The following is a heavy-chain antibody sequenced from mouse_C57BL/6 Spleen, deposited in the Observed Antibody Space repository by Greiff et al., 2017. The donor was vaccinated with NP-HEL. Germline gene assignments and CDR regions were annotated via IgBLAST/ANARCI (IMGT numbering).Heavy chain of an antibody. CDR1: GYTFTSYW. CDR3: ARRGDSSGYIDFAY. CDR2: INPSNGGT. J-gene: IGHJ3*01. V-gene: IGHV1-53*01. Sequence: QVHVKQPGTELVKPGASVKLSCKASGYTFTSYWMHWVKQRPGQGLEWIGNINPSNGGTNYNEKFKSKATLTVDKSSSTAYMQLSSLTSEDSAVYYCARRGDSSGYIDFAYWGQGTLVTVSA. D-gene: IGHD3-2*02.